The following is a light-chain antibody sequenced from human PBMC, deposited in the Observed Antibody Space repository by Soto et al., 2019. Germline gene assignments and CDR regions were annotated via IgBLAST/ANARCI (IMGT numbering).Light chain of an antibody. CDR3: QQSYSTPRT. CDR1: QSISSY. V-gene: IGKV1-39*01. J-gene: IGKJ1*01. CDR2: AAS. Sequence: DIPMTQSPSSLSASVGDRVTITCRASQSISSYLNWYQQKPGKAPNLLIYAASSLQSGVPSRFSGSGSGKDFPLTISSLQPEDFATYYCQQSYSTPRTFGQGTKVEIK.